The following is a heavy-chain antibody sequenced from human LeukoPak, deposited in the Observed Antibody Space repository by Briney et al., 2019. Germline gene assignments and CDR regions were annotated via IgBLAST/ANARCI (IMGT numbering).Heavy chain of an antibody. CDR2: ISGGGGST. CDR3: ASRTSGYNY. J-gene: IGHJ4*02. CDR1: GFTFSSYA. D-gene: IGHD5-12*01. Sequence: GGSLRLSCAASGFTFSSYAMSWVRQAPGKGLEWVSTISGGGGSTHYADSVKGRFTISRDNSKNTLYLQMNSLRADDTAVYYCASRTSGYNYWGQGTLVTVSS. V-gene: IGHV3-23*01.